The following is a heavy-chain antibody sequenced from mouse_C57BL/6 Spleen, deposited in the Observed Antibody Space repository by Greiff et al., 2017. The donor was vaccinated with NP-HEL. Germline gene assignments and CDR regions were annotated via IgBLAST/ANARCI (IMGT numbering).Heavy chain of an antibody. V-gene: IGHV1-64*01. CDR1: SYTFTSYW. CDR2: IHPNSGST. Sequence: QVQLKQPGAELVKPGASVKLSCKASSYTFTSYWMHWVKQRPGQGLEWIGMIHPNSGSTNYNEKFKSKATLTVDKSSSTAYMQLSSLTSEDSAVYYCAREGDYSNYVDYWGQGTTLTVSS. CDR3: AREGDYSNYVDY. D-gene: IGHD2-5*01. J-gene: IGHJ2*01.